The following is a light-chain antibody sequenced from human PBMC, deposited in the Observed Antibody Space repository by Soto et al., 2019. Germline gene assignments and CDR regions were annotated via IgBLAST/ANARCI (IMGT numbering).Light chain of an antibody. CDR2: DAS. CDR1: QSVSSSY. J-gene: IGKJ1*01. Sequence: EIVLTQSPGTLSLSPGERATLSCRASQSVSSSYLAWYQQKPGQAPRLLIYDASTRATGIPARLSGSGSGTEFTLTISSLQSEDFAFYYCQQFHYWWTFGQGTKVDIK. CDR3: QQFHYWWT. V-gene: IGKV3-15*01.